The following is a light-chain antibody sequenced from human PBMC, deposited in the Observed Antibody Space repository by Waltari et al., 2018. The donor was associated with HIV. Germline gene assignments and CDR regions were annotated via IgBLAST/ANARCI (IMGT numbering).Light chain of an antibody. Sequence: QSVLTQPPSASGTPGQRLTISCSGSSSNIGINYVYWYQHFPGPAPKLLMYRNGQRPSVVTDRFSGSKSGTSASRAISGLRAEDEADYYCATWDDNLGGRVFGGGTKLTVL. CDR1: SSNIGINY. V-gene: IGLV1-47*01. CDR2: RNG. J-gene: IGLJ3*02. CDR3: ATWDDNLGGRV.